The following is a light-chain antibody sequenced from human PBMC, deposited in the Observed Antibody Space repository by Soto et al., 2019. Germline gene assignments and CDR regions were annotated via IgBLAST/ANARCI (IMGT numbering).Light chain of an antibody. CDR1: QGIRSW. CDR3: QQTDSFPLS. Sequence: DIQMTQSPSSVPASVGDRVTITCRASQGIRSWLAWYQQKPGKAPKLLIFAASSLQSGAPSRFSGRGSGTEFTLTISSLQPEDFATYYCQQTDSFPLSFGGGTKVELK. J-gene: IGKJ4*01. CDR2: AAS. V-gene: IGKV1D-12*01.